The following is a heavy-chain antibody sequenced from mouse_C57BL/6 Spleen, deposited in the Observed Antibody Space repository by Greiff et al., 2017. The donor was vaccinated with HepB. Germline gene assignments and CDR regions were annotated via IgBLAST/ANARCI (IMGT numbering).Heavy chain of an antibody. D-gene: IGHD2-3*01. CDR1: GYTFTSYW. V-gene: IGHV1-64*01. Sequence: QVQLKQPGAELVKPGASVKLSCKASGYTFTSYWMHWVKQRPGQGLEWIGMIHPNSGSTNYNEKFKSKATLTVDKSSSTAYMQLSSLTSEDSAVYYCARGSSNDPTEAYWGQGTLVTVSA. J-gene: IGHJ3*01. CDR3: ARGSSNDPTEAY. CDR2: IHPNSGST.